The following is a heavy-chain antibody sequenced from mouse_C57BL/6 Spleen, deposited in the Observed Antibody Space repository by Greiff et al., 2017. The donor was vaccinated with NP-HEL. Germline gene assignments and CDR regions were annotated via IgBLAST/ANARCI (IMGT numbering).Heavy chain of an antibody. D-gene: IGHD3-2*02. J-gene: IGHJ3*01. CDR1: GYTFTDYY. CDR3: AREDPGRFAY. CDR2: IYPGSGNT. Sequence: QVQLKQSGAELVRPGASVKLSCKASGYTFTDYYINWVKQRPGQGLEWIARIYPGSGNTYYNEKFKGKATLTAEKSSSTAYMQLSSLTSEDSAVYFCAREDPGRFAYWGQGTLVTVSA. V-gene: IGHV1-76*01.